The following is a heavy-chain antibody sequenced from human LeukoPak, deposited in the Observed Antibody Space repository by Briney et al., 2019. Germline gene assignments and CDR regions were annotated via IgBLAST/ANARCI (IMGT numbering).Heavy chain of an antibody. V-gene: IGHV1-69*05. CDR2: IIPIFGTA. D-gene: IGHD2-2*01. Sequence: SVKVSCKASGGTFSSYAISWVRQAPGQGLEWMGGIIPIFGTANYAQKFQGRVTITTDESTSTAYMELSSLRSEDTAVYYCARAVRYCSSTSCTNWFDPWGQGTLVTVSS. CDR1: GGTFSSYA. J-gene: IGHJ5*02. CDR3: ARAVRYCSSTSCTNWFDP.